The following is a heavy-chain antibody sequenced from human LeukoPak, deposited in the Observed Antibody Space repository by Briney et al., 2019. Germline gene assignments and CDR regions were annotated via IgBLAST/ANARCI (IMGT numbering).Heavy chain of an antibody. V-gene: IGHV3-48*04. CDR2: ISFTSGTI. Sequence: GGSLRLSCAASGLSFSRSSINWVRQAPGKGLEWVSYISFTSGTIYYADSVKGRFTVSRDNAKNSSFLQLDVLRAEDTAVYYCARVDTKSYGSAYMDVWGSGTTVTVSS. CDR3: ARVDTKSYGSAYMDV. D-gene: IGHD3-10*01. J-gene: IGHJ6*03. CDR1: GLSFSRSS.